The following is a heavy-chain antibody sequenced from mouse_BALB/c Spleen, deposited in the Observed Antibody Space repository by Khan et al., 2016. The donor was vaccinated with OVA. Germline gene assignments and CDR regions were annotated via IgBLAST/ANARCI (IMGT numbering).Heavy chain of an antibody. Sequence: VQLELSGGGLVQPGGSMKLSCVASGFTFSNYWMNWFRQSPEKGLEWVAEISLKSDDYVTHYAESVKGWFTISRDDSKISVYLQMNNLRAEDTSIYYCWILLWGQGTTLTVSS. CDR2: ISLKSDDYVT. V-gene: IGHV6-6*02. CDR3: WILL. J-gene: IGHJ2*01. CDR1: GFTFSNYW.